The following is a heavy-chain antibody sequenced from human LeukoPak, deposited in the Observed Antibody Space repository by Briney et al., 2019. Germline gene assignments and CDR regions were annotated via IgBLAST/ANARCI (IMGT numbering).Heavy chain of an antibody. Sequence: PGGSLRLSCTASGFTFSSYWMSWVRQAPGKGLEWVANIQQDGSEQYYVDSVKGRFTISGDNAKNSLYLQMNSLRAEDTALYYCARNYGGYSHWGQGTLVTVSS. D-gene: IGHD4-23*01. V-gene: IGHV3-7*02. CDR3: ARNYGGYSH. J-gene: IGHJ4*02. CDR2: IQQDGSEQ. CDR1: GFTFSSYW.